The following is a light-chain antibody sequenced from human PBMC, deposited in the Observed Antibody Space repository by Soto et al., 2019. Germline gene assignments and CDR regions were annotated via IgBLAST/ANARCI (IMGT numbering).Light chain of an antibody. CDR1: QRVASSY. CDR3: QQYGTSPLT. J-gene: IGKJ4*01. Sequence: EIVLTQSPGTLSLSPGERATLSYRASQRVASSYLAWYQQKPGQAPRLLIFTASSRATGIPDRFSGSGSGTDFTLTISRLEPEDFAVYYCQQYGTSPLTFGGGAKVEI. V-gene: IGKV3-20*01. CDR2: TAS.